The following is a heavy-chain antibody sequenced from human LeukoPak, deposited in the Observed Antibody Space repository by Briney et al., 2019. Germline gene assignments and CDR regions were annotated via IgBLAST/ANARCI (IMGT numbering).Heavy chain of an antibody. CDR2: IHPSDSDT. CDR3: ARQGGESDTALSGINYNHGLDA. Sequence: GESLKISCKGSGFTFINYWIAWVRQLPGKGLEWMGIIHPSDSDTRYSPSFQGQVTISVDKSIDTAYLQWSGLKASDTAMYYCARQGGESDTALSGINYNHGLDAWGQGTTVTVSS. J-gene: IGHJ6*02. D-gene: IGHD5-18*01. CDR1: GFTFINYW. V-gene: IGHV5-51*01.